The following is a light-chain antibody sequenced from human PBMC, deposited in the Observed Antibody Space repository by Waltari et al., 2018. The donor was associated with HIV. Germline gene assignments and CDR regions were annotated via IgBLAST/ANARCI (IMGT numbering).Light chain of an antibody. J-gene: IGLJ3*02. Sequence: QSVLTQPPSVSAASGQKVTISCSGSSSNIGNTFVSWYQQLPGIAPKLLMYDNTKRPSGNPGRFSGSKSGTSATLAITGLQTGDEADYYCGTWDGSLNVWVFGGGTKVTV. V-gene: IGLV1-51*01. CDR3: GTWDGSLNVWV. CDR1: SSNIGNTF. CDR2: DNT.